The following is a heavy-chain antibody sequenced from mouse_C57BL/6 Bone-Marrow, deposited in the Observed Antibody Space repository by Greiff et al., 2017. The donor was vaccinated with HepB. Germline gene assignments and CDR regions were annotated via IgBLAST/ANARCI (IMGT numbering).Heavy chain of an antibody. CDR1: GYTFTDYE. D-gene: IGHD3-2*02. Sequence: QVQLKESGAELVRPGASVTLSCKASGYTFTDYEMHWVKQTPVHGLEWIGAIDPETGGTAYNQKFKGKAILTADKSSSTAYMELRSLTSEDSAVYYCTEGRLAFAYWGQGTLVTVSA. CDR2: IDPETGGT. V-gene: IGHV1-15*01. CDR3: TEGRLAFAY. J-gene: IGHJ3*01.